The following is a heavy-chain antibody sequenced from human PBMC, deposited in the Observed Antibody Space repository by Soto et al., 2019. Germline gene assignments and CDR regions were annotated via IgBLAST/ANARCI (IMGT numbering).Heavy chain of an antibody. CDR2: ISGSGGST. V-gene: IGHV3-23*01. Sequence: GGSLRLSCAASGFTFSSYAMSWVRQAPGKGLEWVSAISGSGGSTYYADSVKGRFTISRDNSKNTLYLQMNSLRAEDTAVYYCAKDVYSSSWTGVYYYYYYGMDVWGQGTTVTVSS. D-gene: IGHD6-6*01. CDR3: AKDVYSSSWTGVYYYYYYGMDV. CDR1: GFTFSSYA. J-gene: IGHJ6*02.